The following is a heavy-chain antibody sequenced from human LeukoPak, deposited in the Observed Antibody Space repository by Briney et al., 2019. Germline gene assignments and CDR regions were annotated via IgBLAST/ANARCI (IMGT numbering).Heavy chain of an antibody. CDR3: AKSRYGSGSYYAGDY. D-gene: IGHD3-10*01. CDR1: GFTFSSYW. Sequence: GGSLRLSCAASGFTFSSYWMHWVRQAPGKGLVWVSRINSDGSSTSYADSVKGRFTISRDNAKNTLYLQMNNLRAGDTAVYYCAKSRYGSGSYYAGDYWGQGTLVTVSS. J-gene: IGHJ4*02. CDR2: INSDGSST. V-gene: IGHV3-74*01.